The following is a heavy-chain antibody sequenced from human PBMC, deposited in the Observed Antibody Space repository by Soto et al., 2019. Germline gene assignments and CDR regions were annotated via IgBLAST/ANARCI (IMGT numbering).Heavy chain of an antibody. CDR3: ARTKCSGGSCYSWSLNY. D-gene: IGHD2-15*01. Sequence: SETLSLTCTVSGGSITTGGYYWSWIRQLPGKGLEWIGHRYYSESTYYNPSLKSRVSISLDTSKNQFSLKLSFVTAADTAMYYCARTKCSGGSCYSWSLNYWGQGTPVTVSS. CDR2: RYYSEST. CDR1: GGSITTGGYY. J-gene: IGHJ4*02. V-gene: IGHV4-31*03.